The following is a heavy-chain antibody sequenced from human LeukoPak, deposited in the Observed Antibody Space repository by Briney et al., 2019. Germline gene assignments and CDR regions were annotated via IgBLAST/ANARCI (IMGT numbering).Heavy chain of an antibody. J-gene: IGHJ1*01. D-gene: IGHD3-3*01. CDR1: GFTFRDAW. V-gene: IGHV3-15*01. CDR3: AKHIYGVVSIQQ. Sequence: GGSLRLSCAASGFTFRDAWMTWVRQAPGKGLEWVGRIRSKTDGGTTDYAVSVQGRFTISRDDSKNTLYLQMSSLKTEDTAVYYCAKHIYGVVSIQQWGQGALVTVSS. CDR2: IRSKTDGGTT.